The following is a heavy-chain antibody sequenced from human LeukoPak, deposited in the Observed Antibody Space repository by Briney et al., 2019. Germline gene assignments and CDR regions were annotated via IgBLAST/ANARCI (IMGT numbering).Heavy chain of an antibody. D-gene: IGHD1-1*01. J-gene: IGHJ4*02. Sequence: GASVKVSCKASGYTFTGYYMHWVRQAPGQGLEWMGWINPNSGGTDYAQKFQGRVTMTRDTSISTAYMELSRLRSDDTAVYYCARGLDGAGTTEDLDYWGQGTLVTVSS. CDR3: ARGLDGAGTTEDLDY. V-gene: IGHV1-2*02. CDR1: GYTFTGYY. CDR2: INPNSGGT.